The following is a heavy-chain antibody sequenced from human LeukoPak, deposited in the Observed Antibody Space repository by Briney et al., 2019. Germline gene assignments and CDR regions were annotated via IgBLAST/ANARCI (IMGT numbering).Heavy chain of an antibody. D-gene: IGHD3-22*01. J-gene: IGHJ4*02. V-gene: IGHV1-18*01. CDR2: ISAYSGNT. CDR1: GYMFTSYA. CDR3: ARHPYYDSSGYYVY. Sequence: ASVKVSCKDSGYMFTSYAISWVRQAPGQGLEWMGWISAYSGNTNYAQRFQGRVTMTTDTSTSTAYMELRSLRSDDTAVYYCARHPYYDSSGYYVYWGQGTLVTVSS.